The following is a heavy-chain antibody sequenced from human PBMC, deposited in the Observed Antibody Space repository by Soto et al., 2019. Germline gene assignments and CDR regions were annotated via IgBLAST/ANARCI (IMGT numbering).Heavy chain of an antibody. J-gene: IGHJ6*02. CDR2: IIPIFGTA. D-gene: IGHD2-2*01. CDR1: GGTFSSYA. V-gene: IGHV1-69*01. CDR3: AGYCSSTSCYFSQYYYYGMDV. Sequence: QVQLVQSGAEVKKPGSSVKVSCKASGGTFSSYAISWVRQAPGQGLEWMGGIIPIFGTANYAQKFQGRVTITADESTSTAYMELSSLRYEDTAVYYCAGYCSSTSCYFSQYYYYGMDVWGQGTTVTVSS.